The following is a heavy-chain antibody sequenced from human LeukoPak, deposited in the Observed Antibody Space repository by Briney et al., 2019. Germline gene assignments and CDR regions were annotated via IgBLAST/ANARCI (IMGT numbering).Heavy chain of an antibody. CDR3: AKVRFGVTARYYFDY. D-gene: IGHD3-10*01. CDR2: ISGSGGST. CDR1: GFTFSSYA. V-gene: IGHV3-23*01. Sequence: PGGSLRLSCAASGFTFSSYAMSWVRQAPGKGLEWVSAISGSGGSTYYADSVKGRFTISRDNSKNTLYPQMNSLRAEDTAVYYCAKVRFGVTARYYFDYWGQGTLVTVSS. J-gene: IGHJ4*02.